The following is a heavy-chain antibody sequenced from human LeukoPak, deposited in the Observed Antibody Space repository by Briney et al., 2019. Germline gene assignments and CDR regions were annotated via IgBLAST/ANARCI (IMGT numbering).Heavy chain of an antibody. V-gene: IGHV3-7*05. D-gene: IGHD6-19*01. CDR2: IKTDGSEK. J-gene: IGHJ4*02. CDR3: ARDWDGSGWPIDY. Sequence: PGGSLRLSCAASGFTFSRYWMRWVRQAPGKGLEGVGNIKTDGSEKYYVDSLKGRLIISRDNAKTSLYLQMNRLRAEDTAVYYCARDWDGSGWPIDYWGQGTLVTVSS. CDR1: GFTFSRYW.